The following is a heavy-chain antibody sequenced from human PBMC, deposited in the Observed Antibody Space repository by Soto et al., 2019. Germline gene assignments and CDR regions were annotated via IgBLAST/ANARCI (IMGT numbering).Heavy chain of an antibody. J-gene: IGHJ4*02. Sequence: QVQLQESGPGLVKPSETLSLTCTVSGGSISSYYWSWIRQPAGKGLEWIGRIYTSGSTNYNPSLKSRVTMSVDTSKNQFSLKLSSVTAADTAVYYCAREEGSGTTLLDYFDYWGQGTLVTVSS. CDR3: AREEGSGTTLLDYFDY. CDR1: GGSISSYY. CDR2: IYTSGST. V-gene: IGHV4-4*07. D-gene: IGHD3-10*01.